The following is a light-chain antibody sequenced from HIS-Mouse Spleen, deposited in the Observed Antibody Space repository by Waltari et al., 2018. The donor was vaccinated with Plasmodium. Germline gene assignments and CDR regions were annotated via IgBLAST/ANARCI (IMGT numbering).Light chain of an antibody. CDR1: SSDVGSYNL. V-gene: IGLV2-23*01. CDR3: CSYAGSRMV. Sequence: QSALTQPASVSGSPGQSITISCTGTSSDVGSYNLVSWYQQPPGKAPKLLIYEGSKRTSGVSNRFSSSKSGNTASLTISGLQAEDEADYYCCSYAGSRMVFGGGTKLTVL. CDR2: EGS. J-gene: IGLJ2*01.